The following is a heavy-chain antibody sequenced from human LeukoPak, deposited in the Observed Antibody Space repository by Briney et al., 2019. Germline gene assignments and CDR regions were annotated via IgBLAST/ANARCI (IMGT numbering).Heavy chain of an antibody. D-gene: IGHD4-11*01. CDR3: ARLQYFDMDV. V-gene: IGHV4-61*02. CDR2: VSASGTT. CDR1: GGSLSSGLYY. J-gene: IGHJ6*03. Sequence: SETLSLTCTVSGGSLSSGLYYWTWIRQPAGKGLEWVGRVSASGTTDYNPSLNSRVIISVDPSKNQFSLRLSTVTAADTAVYYCARLQYFDMDVWGKGTTVTVSS.